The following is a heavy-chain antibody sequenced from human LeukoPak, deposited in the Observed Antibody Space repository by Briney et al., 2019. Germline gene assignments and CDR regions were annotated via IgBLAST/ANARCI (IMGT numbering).Heavy chain of an antibody. Sequence: PGGSLRLSCAASGFTFSSYSITWVRQAPGKGLEWVSSITSTSSYINYADSAKGRFTISRDNAKNSVYLQMNSLRAEDTAVYYCARVLFGATTIKYYYYMDVWGKGTTVTVSS. D-gene: IGHD1-26*01. J-gene: IGHJ6*03. CDR3: ARVLFGATTIKYYYYMDV. CDR2: ITSTSSYI. V-gene: IGHV3-21*01. CDR1: GFTFSSYS.